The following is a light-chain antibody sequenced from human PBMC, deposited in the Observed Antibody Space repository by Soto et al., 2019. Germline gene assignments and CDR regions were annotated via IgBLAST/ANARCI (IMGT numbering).Light chain of an antibody. V-gene: IGLV2-14*01. CDR2: EVT. CDR3: SSYSIRTAYL. Sequence: QSVLAQPASVSGSPGQSITISCTGTSSDVGGYDYVSWYQLHPGKAPKLMVFEVTNRPSGVSSRFSGSKSGNTASLTISGLQAEDEADYFCSSYSIRTAYLFGTGTKVTVL. J-gene: IGLJ1*01. CDR1: SSDVGGYDY.